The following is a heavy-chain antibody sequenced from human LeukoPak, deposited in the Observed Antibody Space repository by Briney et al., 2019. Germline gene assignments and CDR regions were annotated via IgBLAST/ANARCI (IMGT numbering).Heavy chain of an antibody. J-gene: IGHJ6*02. V-gene: IGHV4-39*01. CDR3: ASLTTQFLPDV. Sequence: SETLSLTCTVSGGSISSSSYYWGWIRQPPGKGLEWIGSIYYSGSTYYNPSLKSRVTISVDTSKNQFSLKLSSVTAADTAVYYCASLTTQFLPDVWGQGTTVTVSS. D-gene: IGHD1-1*01. CDR1: GGSISSSSYY. CDR2: IYYSGST.